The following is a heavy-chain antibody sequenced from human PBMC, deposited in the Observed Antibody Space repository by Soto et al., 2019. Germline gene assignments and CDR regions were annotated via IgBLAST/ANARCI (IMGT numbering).Heavy chain of an antibody. D-gene: IGHD2-15*01. CDR1: GGSFSGYY. J-gene: IGHJ4*02. V-gene: IGHV4-34*01. Sequence: QVQLQQWGAGLLKPSENLSLTCAVYGGSFSGYYWSWIRQRPGKGLEWIGESNHSGSTNYNPSLKSRVTNSVDTYNNQLSLKLSSVTAADRAVYYCAREGYCSGGSCYSRTLDYWGQGTLVPVSS. CDR3: AREGYCSGGSCYSRTLDY. CDR2: SNHSGST.